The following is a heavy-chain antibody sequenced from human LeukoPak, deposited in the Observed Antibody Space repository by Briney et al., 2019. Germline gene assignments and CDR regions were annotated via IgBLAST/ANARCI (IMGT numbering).Heavy chain of an antibody. CDR2: ISWNSNTI. CDR1: GFIFNDYA. CDR3: AKDAGGYYYYYMGV. D-gene: IGHD1-26*01. J-gene: IGHJ6*03. V-gene: IGHV3-9*01. Sequence: GGSLRLSCAASGFIFNDYARHWVREAPGKGLEWVSGISWNSNTIDYADSVKGRFTISRDTAKNSLYLQMNSLRPEDTALYYCAKDAGGYYYYYMGVWGKGTTVTISS.